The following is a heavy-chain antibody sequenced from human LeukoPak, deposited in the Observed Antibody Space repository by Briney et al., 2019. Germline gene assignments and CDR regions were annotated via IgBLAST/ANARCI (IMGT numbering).Heavy chain of an antibody. CDR1: GYTLTELS. V-gene: IGHV1-24*01. CDR2: FDPEDGET. J-gene: IGHJ4*02. D-gene: IGHD5-18*01. CDR3: ARDNTAMVGFDY. Sequence: ASVKVSCKVSGYTLTELSMHWVRQAPGKGLEWMGGFDPEDGETIYAQKFQGRVTMTTDTSTSTAYMELRSLRSDDTAMYYCARDNTAMVGFDYWGQGTLVTVSS.